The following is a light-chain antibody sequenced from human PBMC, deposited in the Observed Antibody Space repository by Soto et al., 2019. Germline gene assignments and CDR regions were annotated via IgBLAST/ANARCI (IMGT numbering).Light chain of an antibody. Sequence: EIVLAQSPGTLSLSPGERATLSCRASQSVSSSHLAWYLQKPGQAPRLLISGASSRATGIPDRFTGSGSGTDFTLTISRLEPEDFAVYYCQQYGSSPRTFGQGTKVEIK. CDR1: QSVSSSH. J-gene: IGKJ1*01. CDR2: GAS. V-gene: IGKV3-20*01. CDR3: QQYGSSPRT.